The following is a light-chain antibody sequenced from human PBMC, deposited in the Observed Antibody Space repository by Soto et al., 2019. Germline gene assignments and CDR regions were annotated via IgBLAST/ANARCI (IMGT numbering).Light chain of an antibody. Sequence: DVQMTQSPSSLSAFVGDRVTITCRASQGIAPYLAWFQQKPGKVPKLLIYATSTLQSGVPSSFSGSRSGTDFTLTNNSLQPEDVGTYYWQKYNSAPLTVGGGTKVEIK. CDR3: QKYNSAPLT. CDR1: QGIAPY. J-gene: IGKJ4*01. V-gene: IGKV1-27*01. CDR2: ATS.